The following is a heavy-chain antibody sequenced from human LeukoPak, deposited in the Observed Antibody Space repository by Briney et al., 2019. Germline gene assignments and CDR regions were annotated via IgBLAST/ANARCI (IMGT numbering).Heavy chain of an antibody. Sequence: PRGSLMLCFLVSVIRVICNYIGSGPQTRARELEWVAVIYAPHLTRYADSVKERFTISRHDSKSSLYLQMNRLPAKDTAIYYCTSDSTTWFRFGYWGRGNLVAASS. CDR1: VIRVICNY. J-gene: IGHJ4*02. D-gene: IGHD2-2*01. CDR2: IYAPHLT. V-gene: IGHV3-66*01. CDR3: TSDSTTWFRFGY.